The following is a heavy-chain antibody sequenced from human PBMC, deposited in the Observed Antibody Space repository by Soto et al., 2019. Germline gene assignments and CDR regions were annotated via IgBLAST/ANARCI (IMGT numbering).Heavy chain of an antibody. CDR2: INPSGGST. Sequence: ASVKVSCKASGYTFTSYYMHWVRQAPGQGLEWMGIINPSGGSTSYAQKFRGRVTMTRDTSTSTVYMELSSLRSEDTAVYYCLISYYGSGNPKDYYYGMDVWGQGTTVTVSS. J-gene: IGHJ6*02. V-gene: IGHV1-46*01. CDR1: GYTFTSYY. CDR3: LISYYGSGNPKDYYYGMDV. D-gene: IGHD3-10*01.